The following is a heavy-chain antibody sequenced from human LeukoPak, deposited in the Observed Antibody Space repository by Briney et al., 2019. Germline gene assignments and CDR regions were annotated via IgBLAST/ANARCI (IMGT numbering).Heavy chain of an antibody. CDR1: GGSISSGSYY. Sequence: PSETLSLTCTVSGGSISSGSYYWSWIRQPAGKGLEWIGRIYTSGSTNYNPSLKSRVTISVDTSKNQFSLKLSSVTAADTAVYYCARDDAILDAFDIWGQGTMVTVSS. CDR2: IYTSGST. CDR3: ARDDAILDAFDI. J-gene: IGHJ3*02. V-gene: IGHV4-61*02.